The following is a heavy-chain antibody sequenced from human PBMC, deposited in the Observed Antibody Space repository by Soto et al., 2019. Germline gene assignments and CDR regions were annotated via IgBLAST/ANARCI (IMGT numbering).Heavy chain of an antibody. CDR3: AKENGYSSSWFEFDH. D-gene: IGHD6-13*01. Sequence: TASGFTFSSYAMSWVRQAPGKGLEWVSAISGSGGSTYYADSVKGRFTISRDNSKNTLYLQMNSLRAEDTAVYYCAKENGYSSSWFEFDHWGQGTLVTVSS. J-gene: IGHJ4*02. V-gene: IGHV3-23*01. CDR1: GFTFSSYA. CDR2: ISGSGGST.